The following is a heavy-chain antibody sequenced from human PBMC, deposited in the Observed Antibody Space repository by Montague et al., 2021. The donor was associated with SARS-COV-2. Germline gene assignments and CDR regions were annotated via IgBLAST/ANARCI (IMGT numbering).Heavy chain of an antibody. CDR1: GGSFSTYS. J-gene: IGHJ6*03. CDR3: ARLGDGVVPSPILGVGPYYSYYYMDV. D-gene: IGHD3-10*01. CDR2: THHGGST. Sequence: ETLSLTCAVYGGSFSTYSWNWIRQPPGKGLEWIGETHHGGSTNYNPSLKSRVTISADTSKNQFSLKLTSVAAADTAVYYCARLGDGVVPSPILGVGPYYSYYYMDVWGKGTTVTVSS. V-gene: IGHV4-34*01.